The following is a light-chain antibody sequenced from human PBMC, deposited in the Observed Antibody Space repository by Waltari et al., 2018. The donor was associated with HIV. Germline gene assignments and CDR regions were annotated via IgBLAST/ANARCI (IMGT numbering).Light chain of an antibody. Sequence: QSVLTQPPSASGTPGQTVTISCSGSDYNLGTTTVNWNQQYPGTDPKLLIYTNSQRPSGVPDRFSGSKSGTSASLAISGLQSEDEAVYYCSSWEGSLFGVTFGGGTRVTVL. J-gene: IGLJ2*01. CDR2: TNS. CDR1: DYNLGTTT. V-gene: IGLV1-44*01. CDR3: SSWEGSLFGVT.